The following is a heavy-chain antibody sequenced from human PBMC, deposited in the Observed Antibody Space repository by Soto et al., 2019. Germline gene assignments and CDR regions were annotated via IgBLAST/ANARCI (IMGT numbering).Heavy chain of an antibody. Sequence: ASVKVSCKASGYTFTGYYVHWVREAPGQGLEWMGWINPETGGTSYVQKFQGRVTLSRDTSINTAYLELGRLRFDDAAVYFCARERYQVISDGMDVWGQGTTVTVSS. V-gene: IGHV1-2*02. J-gene: IGHJ6*02. D-gene: IGHD2-2*01. CDR3: ARERYQVISDGMDV. CDR2: INPETGGT. CDR1: GYTFTGYY.